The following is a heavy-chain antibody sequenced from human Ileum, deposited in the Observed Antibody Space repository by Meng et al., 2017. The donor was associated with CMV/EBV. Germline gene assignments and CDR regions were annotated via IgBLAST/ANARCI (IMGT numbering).Heavy chain of an antibody. CDR3: ARDVGGLWFGY. Sequence: QLQQQESGPGLVKPSQTLSLTCTGSGGSISSGSYYWSWIRQPAGKGLEWIGHIYTSGSTNYNPYLKSRVTFSVDTSKNQFSLKLSSVTAADTAVYYCARDVGGLWFGYWGQGTLVTVSS. CDR1: GGSISSGSYY. D-gene: IGHD3-10*01. J-gene: IGHJ4*02. V-gene: IGHV4-61*02. CDR2: IYTSGST.